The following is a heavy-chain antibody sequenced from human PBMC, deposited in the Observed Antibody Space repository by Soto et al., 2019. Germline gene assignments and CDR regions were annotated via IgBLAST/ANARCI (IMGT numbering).Heavy chain of an antibody. CDR1: CGSISSSSYY. D-gene: IGHD2-15*01. Sequence: ASETLSLTCTVSCGSISSSSYYWGWIRQPPGKGLEWIGSIYYSGSTYYNPSLKSRVTISVDTSKNQFSLKLSSVTAADTAVYYCARGYCSGGSCYRYWGQGSQVTVSS. V-gene: IGHV4-39*01. CDR3: ARGYCSGGSCYRY. J-gene: IGHJ4*02. CDR2: IYYSGST.